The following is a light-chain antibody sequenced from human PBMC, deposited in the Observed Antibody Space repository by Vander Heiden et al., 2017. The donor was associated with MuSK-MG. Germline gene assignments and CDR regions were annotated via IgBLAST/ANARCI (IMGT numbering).Light chain of an antibody. CDR2: AAS. CDR1: QTISSY. V-gene: IGKV1-39*01. Sequence: DIQVAQSPSSLSASVGDRVTITCRASQTISSYLNWYQQKPGKAPQLLIYAASNLQSGVPSRFSGSGSGTDFTLTISSLQPEDFATYYCQQSYSILETFGQGTKVEIK. J-gene: IGKJ1*01. CDR3: QQSYSILET.